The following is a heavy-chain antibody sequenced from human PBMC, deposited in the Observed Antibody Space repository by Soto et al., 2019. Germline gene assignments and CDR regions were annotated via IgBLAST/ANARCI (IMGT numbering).Heavy chain of an antibody. CDR2: IYHSGST. J-gene: IGHJ3*02. D-gene: IGHD1-26*01. CDR3: AGGSYYVGAFDI. Sequence: SETLSLTCAVSGGPISSGGYSWSWIRQPPGKGLEWIGYIYHSGSTYYNPSLKSRVTISVDRSKNQFSLKLSSVTAADTAVYYCAGGSYYVGAFDIWGQGTMVTVSS. V-gene: IGHV4-30-2*01. CDR1: GGPISSGGYS.